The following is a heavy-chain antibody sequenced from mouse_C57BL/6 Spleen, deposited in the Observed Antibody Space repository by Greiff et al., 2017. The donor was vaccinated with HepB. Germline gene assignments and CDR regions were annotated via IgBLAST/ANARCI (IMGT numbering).Heavy chain of an antibody. J-gene: IGHJ3*01. V-gene: IGHV14-3*01. Sequence: EVKLQESVAELVRPGASVKLSCTASGFNIKNTYMHWVKQRPEQGLEWIGRIDPANGNTKYAPKFQGKATITADTSSNTAYLQLSSLTSEDTAIYYCAPYYYGSSPFAYWGQGTLVTVSA. CDR2: IDPANGNT. D-gene: IGHD1-1*01. CDR1: GFNIKNTY. CDR3: APYYYGSSPFAY.